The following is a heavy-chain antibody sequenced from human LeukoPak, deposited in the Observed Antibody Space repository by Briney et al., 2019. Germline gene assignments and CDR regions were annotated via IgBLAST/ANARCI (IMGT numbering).Heavy chain of an antibody. CDR1: GYTFTGYY. V-gene: IGHV1-18*04. CDR3: ARVQEGPEENDY. CDR2: ISAYNGNT. J-gene: IGHJ4*02. Sequence: ASVKVSFKASGYTFTGYYMHWVRHAPGQRLEWMGWISAYNGNTKYAQKLQGRVTMTTDTSTSTAYMELRSLRSDDTAVYYCARVQEGPEENDYWGQGTLVTVSS.